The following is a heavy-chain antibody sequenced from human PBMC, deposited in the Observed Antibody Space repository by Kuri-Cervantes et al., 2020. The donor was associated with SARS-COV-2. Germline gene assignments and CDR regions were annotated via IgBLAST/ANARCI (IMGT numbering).Heavy chain of an antibody. CDR3: TFTPYYYDSSGYYYYYGMDV. CDR1: GYTFTSYG. J-gene: IGHJ6*02. CDR2: ITVYNGNT. V-gene: IGHV1-18*04. Sequence: ASVKVSCKASGYTFTSYGISWVRQAPGQGLEWMGWITVYNGNTNYAQKFQGRVTVTTDISTNTAYMELRSLRSDDTAVYYCTFTPYYYDSSGYYYYYGMDVWGQGTTVTVSS. D-gene: IGHD3-22*01.